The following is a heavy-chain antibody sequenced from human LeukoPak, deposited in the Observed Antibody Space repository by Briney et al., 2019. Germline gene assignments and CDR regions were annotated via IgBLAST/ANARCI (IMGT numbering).Heavy chain of an antibody. J-gene: IGHJ3*02. V-gene: IGHV1-8*03. CDR2: MNPNSGNT. Sequence: GASVKVSCKASGYTFTSYDINWVLQATGQGLEWMGWMNPNSGNTGYAQKFQGRVTITRNTSISTAYMELSSLRSEDTAVYYCASIVASSAFDIWGQGTMVTVSS. D-gene: IGHD2-15*01. CDR3: ASIVASSAFDI. CDR1: GYTFTSYD.